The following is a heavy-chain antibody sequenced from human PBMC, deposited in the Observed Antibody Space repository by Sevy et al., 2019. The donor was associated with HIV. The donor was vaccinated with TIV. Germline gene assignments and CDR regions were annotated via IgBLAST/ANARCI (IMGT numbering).Heavy chain of an antibody. Sequence: GGPLRLSCAASIFTFNIYGMQWVRQAPGKGLEWVAYMRKDGLTTYYADSVKGRFTISRDSSKNTLYLQMNSLRIEDAALYYCTRETTVYDASGPVPGDIWGQGTMVTVSS. CDR2: MRKDGLTT. J-gene: IGHJ3*02. D-gene: IGHD1-1*01. CDR3: TRETTVYDASGPVPGDI. V-gene: IGHV3-30*02. CDR1: IFTFNIYG.